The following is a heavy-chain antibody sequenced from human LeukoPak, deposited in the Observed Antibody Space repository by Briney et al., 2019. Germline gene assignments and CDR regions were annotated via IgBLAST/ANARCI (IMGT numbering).Heavy chain of an antibody. CDR2: ISSSGGTT. J-gene: IGHJ6*02. CDR3: TKVRLSNLYYYYGMDV. CDR1: GFTFTNYA. V-gene: IGHV3-23*01. Sequence: PGGSLRLSCAASGFTFTNYAMNWVRQAPGKGLEWLSAISSSGGTTCYADSVKGRFTISRDNSRNTLYLQMNGLRVADTAVYFCTKVRLSNLYYYYGMDVWGQGTTVTVSS. D-gene: IGHD2-21*02.